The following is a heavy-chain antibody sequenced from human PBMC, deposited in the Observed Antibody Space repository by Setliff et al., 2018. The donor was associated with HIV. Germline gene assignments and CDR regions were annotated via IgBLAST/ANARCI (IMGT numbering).Heavy chain of an antibody. J-gene: IGHJ1*01. CDR1: GVSVSSGGYY. Sequence: PSETLSLTCTVSGVSVSSGGYYWSWIRQHPGKGLEWIGDVHHTGTTYLNPSLKSRITISVDTSKNQFSLKLGFVTAADTAVYHCAIGESSTWDLAEHFQHWGHGTLVTVS. V-gene: IGHV4-31*03. CDR2: VHHTGTT. D-gene: IGHD2-2*01. CDR3: AIGESSTWDLAEHFQH.